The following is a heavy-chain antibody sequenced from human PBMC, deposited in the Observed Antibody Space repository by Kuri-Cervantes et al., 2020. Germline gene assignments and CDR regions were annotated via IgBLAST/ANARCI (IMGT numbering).Heavy chain of an antibody. J-gene: IGHJ6*02. D-gene: IGHD6-19*01. CDR3: AKAVGIAVAGDMDV. V-gene: IGHV3-13*01. CDR1: GFTFSSYD. Sequence: GGSLRLSCAASGFTFSSYDMHWVRQATGKGLEWVSAIGTAGDTYYPGSVKGRFTISRDNSKNTLYLQMNSLRAEDTAVYYCAKAVGIAVAGDMDVWGQGTTVTVSS. CDR2: IGTAGDT.